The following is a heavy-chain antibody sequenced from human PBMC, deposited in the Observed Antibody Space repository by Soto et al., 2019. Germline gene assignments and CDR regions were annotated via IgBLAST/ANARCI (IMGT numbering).Heavy chain of an antibody. CDR1: GFTFSRYA. CDR3: RRGYDSGGDY. CDR2: TSYDGSDK. Sequence: QVQLVESGGGVVQPGRSLRLSCAASGFTFSRYAMHWVRQAPGKGLEWVAVTSYDGSDKYYDDSMKGRFTISRDNAKNSLYLQMNSLRAEDTAVYYCRRGYDSGGDYWGQGTLVTVSS. J-gene: IGHJ4*02. V-gene: IGHV3-30*03. D-gene: IGHD5-12*01.